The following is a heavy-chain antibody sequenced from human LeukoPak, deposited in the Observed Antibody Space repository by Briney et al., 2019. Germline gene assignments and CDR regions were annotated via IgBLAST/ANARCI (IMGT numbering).Heavy chain of an antibody. V-gene: IGHV3-7*01. CDR1: GFTFSSYW. J-gene: IGHJ3*02. D-gene: IGHD3-10*01. CDR2: IKQDGSEK. CDR3: AKEGDYYGSGSYRDGFDI. Sequence: GGSLRLSCAASGFTFSSYWMSWVRQAPGKGLEWVANIKQDGSEKYYVDSVKGRFTISRDNAKNSLYLQMNSLRAEDTAVYYCAKEGDYYGSGSYRDGFDIWGQGTRATVSS.